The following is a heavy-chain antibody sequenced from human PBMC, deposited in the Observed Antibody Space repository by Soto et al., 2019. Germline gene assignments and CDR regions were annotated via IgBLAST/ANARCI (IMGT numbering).Heavy chain of an antibody. CDR1: GGSISSGGYS. CDR2: IYHSGST. D-gene: IGHD2-15*01. Sequence: QLQLQESGSGLVKPSQTLSLTCAVSGGSISSGGYSWSWIRQPPGKGLEWIGYIYHSGSTYYNPSLGSRVTISVDRSKNQFPLRLSSVTAADTAVYCCARGQVVAAQPWGQGTLVTVSS. V-gene: IGHV4-30-2*01. CDR3: ARGQVVAAQP. J-gene: IGHJ5*02.